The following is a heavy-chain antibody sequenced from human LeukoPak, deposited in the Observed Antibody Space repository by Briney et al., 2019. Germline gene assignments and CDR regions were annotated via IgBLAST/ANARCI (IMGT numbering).Heavy chain of an antibody. CDR1: EFTFSTFW. CDR2: IKADGSVK. D-gene: IGHD2-21*01. Sequence: PGGSLRLSCAASEFTFSTFWMSWVRQAPGKGLEWVANIKADGSVKYYADSVEGRFTLSRDKARSTLYLQMNSLRAEDTAVYYCVRDSDYQRNSGGLYAHYDALDIWGHGTMVTVSS. CDR3: VRDSDYQRNSGGLYAHYDALDI. V-gene: IGHV3-7*01. J-gene: IGHJ3*02.